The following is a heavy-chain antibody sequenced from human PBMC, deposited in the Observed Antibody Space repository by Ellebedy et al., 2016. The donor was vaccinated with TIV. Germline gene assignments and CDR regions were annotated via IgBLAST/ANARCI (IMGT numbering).Heavy chain of an antibody. V-gene: IGHV7-4-1*02. Sequence: AASVKVSCKASGYTFTTYAMNWVRQAPGQGLAWMGWINTNTGNPTYALAFTGRFVFSLDMSVSTASLQISSLQADDTAVYYCARDWGGGIRGVTGYFDLWGRGTLVTVSS. CDR2: INTNTGNP. D-gene: IGHD3-10*01. CDR1: GYTFTTYA. CDR3: ARDWGGGIRGVTGYFDL. J-gene: IGHJ2*01.